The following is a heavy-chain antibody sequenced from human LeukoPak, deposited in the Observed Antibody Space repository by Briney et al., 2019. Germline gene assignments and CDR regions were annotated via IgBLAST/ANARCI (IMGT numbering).Heavy chain of an antibody. D-gene: IGHD6-13*01. J-gene: IGHJ4*02. CDR1: GFTFSSYG. CDR2: INSDRSST. V-gene: IGHV3-74*01. Sequence: GGSLRLSCAASGFTFSSYGMHWVRQAPGKGLVWVSRINSDRSSTSYADSVKGRFTISRDNAKNTLYLQMNSLRAEDTALYHCAREGVYRNFDYWGQGTLVTVSS. CDR3: AREGVYRNFDY.